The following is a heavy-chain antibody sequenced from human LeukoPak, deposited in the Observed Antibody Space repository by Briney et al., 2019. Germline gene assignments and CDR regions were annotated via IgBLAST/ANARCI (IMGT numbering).Heavy chain of an antibody. CDR2: IYYSGST. CDR1: FGSISSSSYY. J-gene: IGHJ3*02. D-gene: IGHD3-16*01. V-gene: IGHV4-39*07. Sequence: SETLSLTCTVSFGSISSSSYYWGWIRQPPGKGLEWIGSIYYSGSTYYNPSLKSRVTISVDTSKNQFSLKLSSVTAADTAVYYCARGRTTITFGGVFRVVAFDIWGQGTMVTVSS. CDR3: ARGRTTITFGGVFRVVAFDI.